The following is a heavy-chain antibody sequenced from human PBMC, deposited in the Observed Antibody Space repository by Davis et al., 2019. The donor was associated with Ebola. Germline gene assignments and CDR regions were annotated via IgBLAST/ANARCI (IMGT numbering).Heavy chain of an antibody. Sequence: SETLSLTCTVSGGSISSYYWSWIRQPPGKGLEWIGSIYYNGSTYYNPSLKSRVTISVDTSKNQFSLKLSSVTAADTAVYYCARHLAYYWYFDLWGRGTLVTVSS. V-gene: IGHV4-39*01. CDR2: IYYNGST. D-gene: IGHD3-16*01. CDR1: GGSISSYY. CDR3: ARHLAYYWYFDL. J-gene: IGHJ2*01.